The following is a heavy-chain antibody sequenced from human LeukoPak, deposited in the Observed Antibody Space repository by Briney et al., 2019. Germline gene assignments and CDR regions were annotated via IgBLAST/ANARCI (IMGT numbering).Heavy chain of an antibody. CDR3: ARDGGSGWYDDMDV. J-gene: IGHJ6*03. D-gene: IGHD6-19*01. V-gene: IGHV1-18*01. Sequence: ASVKDACKASGYTFTSYGISWVRQAPGQGLEWMGWISAYNGNTNYAQKLQGRVTMTTDTSTSTAYMELRSLRSDDTAVYYCARDGGSGWYDDMDVWGKGTTVPVSS. CDR2: ISAYNGNT. CDR1: GYTFTSYG.